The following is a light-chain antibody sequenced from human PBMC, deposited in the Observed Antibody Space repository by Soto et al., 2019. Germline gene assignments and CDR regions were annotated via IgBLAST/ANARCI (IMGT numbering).Light chain of an antibody. Sequence: DIQMTQSPSTLSASVGDRVTITCRASQSINTYLAWYQQKPGKAPKLLIYKASNLESGVPSRFSGSGSGTEFTLTISSLQPDDFTTDDCQQYNSYSTCGQGTKVEIK. J-gene: IGKJ1*01. V-gene: IGKV1-5*03. CDR1: QSINTY. CDR2: KAS. CDR3: QQYNSYST.